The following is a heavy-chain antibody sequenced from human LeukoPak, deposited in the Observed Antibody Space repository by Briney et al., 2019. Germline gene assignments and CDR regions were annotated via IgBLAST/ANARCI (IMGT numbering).Heavy chain of an antibody. CDR3: ARELWSDYYYMDV. J-gene: IGHJ6*03. D-gene: IGHD2-21*01. V-gene: IGHV3-48*03. CDR1: GFTFSSYE. CDR2: ISSSGSTI. Sequence: QPGGSLRPSCAASGFTFSSYEMNWVRQAPGKGLEWVSYISSSGSTIYYADSVKGRFTISRDNAKNSLYLQMNSLRAEDTAVYYCARELWSDYYYMDVWGKGTTVTVSS.